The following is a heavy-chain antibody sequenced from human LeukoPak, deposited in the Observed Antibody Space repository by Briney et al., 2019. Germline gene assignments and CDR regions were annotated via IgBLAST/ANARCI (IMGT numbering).Heavy chain of an antibody. D-gene: IGHD4-23*01. Sequence: ASVKASCKASGGTFSSYTISWVRQAPGQGLEWMGRIIPILGIANYAQKFQGRVPITADKSTSTAYMELSSLRSEDTAVYYCAREDYGGSYFDYWGQGTLVTVSS. V-gene: IGHV1-69*04. CDR3: AREDYGGSYFDY. CDR2: IIPILGIA. CDR1: GGTFSSYT. J-gene: IGHJ4*02.